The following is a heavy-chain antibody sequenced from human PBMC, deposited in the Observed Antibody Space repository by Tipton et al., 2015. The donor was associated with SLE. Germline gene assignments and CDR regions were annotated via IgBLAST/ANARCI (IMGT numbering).Heavy chain of an antibody. J-gene: IGHJ4*02. CDR2: IYYSGST. CDR1: GGSISSHY. Sequence: TLSLTCTVSGGSISSHYWSWIRQPPGKGLEWIGYIYYSGSTNYNPSPKSRGTISVDTSKNQFSLKLSSVTAADTAVYYCARWGRSSGWYGYWGQGTLVTVSS. D-gene: IGHD6-19*01. V-gene: IGHV4-59*11. CDR3: ARWGRSSGWYGY.